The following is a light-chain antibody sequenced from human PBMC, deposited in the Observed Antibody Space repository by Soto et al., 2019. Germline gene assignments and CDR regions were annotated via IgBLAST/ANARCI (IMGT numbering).Light chain of an antibody. J-gene: IGKJ2*01. Sequence: EVVLTQFPVTLSLSPGEGATLSCRASQSVSTFLAWYQQKPGQAPRLLIYDASKRAAGIPARFSGSGSGTDFTLTIGSPLPEDSAVYYCQQRPNWPRGTFRQGTKLEIK. CDR3: QQRPNWPRGT. V-gene: IGKV3-11*01. CDR2: DAS. CDR1: QSVSTF.